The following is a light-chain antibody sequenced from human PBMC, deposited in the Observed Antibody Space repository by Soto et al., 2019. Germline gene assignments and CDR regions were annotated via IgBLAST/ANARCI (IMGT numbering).Light chain of an antibody. Sequence: QSALTQPASVSGSPAQSITISCTGTSSDVGGYNYVSWYQQHPGKAPKLMIYEVSTRPSGVSDRFSGSKSGNTASLTISGLQAEDEADYYCSSYTSSTTVVFGGGTKVTVL. CDR2: EVS. CDR3: SSYTSSTTVV. J-gene: IGLJ2*01. CDR1: SSDVGGYNY. V-gene: IGLV2-14*01.